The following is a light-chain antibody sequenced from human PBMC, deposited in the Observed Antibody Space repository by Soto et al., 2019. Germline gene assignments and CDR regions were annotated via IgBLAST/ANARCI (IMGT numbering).Light chain of an antibody. CDR3: QHYNRYPYT. CDR1: QSISSW. Sequence: DIQMTQSPSTLSASVGDRVTITCRASQSISSWLAWYQQKPGKAPKLLIYRASSLESGVPSRFSGSGSGTEFTLTISSLQPDDFATYYCQHYNRYPYTFGQGTKLEIK. V-gene: IGKV1-5*03. CDR2: RAS. J-gene: IGKJ2*01.